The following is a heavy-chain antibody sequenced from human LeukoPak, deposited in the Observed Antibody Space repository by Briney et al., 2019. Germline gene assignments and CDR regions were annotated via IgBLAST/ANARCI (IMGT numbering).Heavy chain of an antibody. CDR1: GCTVSSNY. J-gene: IGHJ4*02. V-gene: IGHV3-53*01. CDR3: ARRHLTSGSIDY. Sequence: GGSLRLSCAASGCTVSSNYMNWVRQAPGKGLEWVSNIFSGGGTHYADSVKGRFTISRDNSKNTVYLQMNSLRAEDTAMYYCARRHLTSGSIDYWGPGTLVTVSS. CDR2: IFSGGGT.